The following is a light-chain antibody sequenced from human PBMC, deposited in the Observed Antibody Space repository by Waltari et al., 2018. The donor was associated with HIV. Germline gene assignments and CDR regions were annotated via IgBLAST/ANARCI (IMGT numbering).Light chain of an antibody. J-gene: IGKJ3*01. CDR1: QSVLYSGNNKNY. CDR3: QQYYRSPFP. CDR2: WAY. V-gene: IGKV4-1*01. Sequence: DIVVTQSPDYLAVSLGERATINCKSNQSVLYSGNNKNYVAWYQQKTGQPPRLLIYWAYTRESGVPDRFSGSGSRTDFTLTISSLQAEDVAVYYCQQYYRSPFPFGPGTKVDVK.